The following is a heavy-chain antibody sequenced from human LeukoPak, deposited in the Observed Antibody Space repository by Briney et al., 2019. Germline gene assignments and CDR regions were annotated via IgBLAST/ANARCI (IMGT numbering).Heavy chain of an antibody. CDR3: ATESTRAVRDAFDI. J-gene: IGHJ3*02. D-gene: IGHD5/OR15-5a*01. CDR1: GYTLTELS. V-gene: IGHV1-24*01. CDR2: FDPEDGET. Sequence: ASVKVSCKVSGYTLTELSMHWVRQAPGKGLEWMGGFDPEDGETIYAQKFQGRVTMTENTSTDTAYMELSSLRSEDTAVYYCATESTRAVRDAFDIWGQGTMVTVSS.